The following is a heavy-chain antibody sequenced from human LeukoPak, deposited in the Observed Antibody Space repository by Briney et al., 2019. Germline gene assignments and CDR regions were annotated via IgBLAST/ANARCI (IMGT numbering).Heavy chain of an antibody. CDR3: ARNSGSGSITDY. CDR1: GYTFTGYY. J-gene: IGHJ4*02. D-gene: IGHD1-26*01. Sequence: ASVKVSCKASGYTFTGYYMHWVRQAPGQGLEWMGWINPNSGGTNYAQKFQGRVTMTRDTSISTAYMELSRLISDDTAVYYCARNSGSGSITDYWGQGTLVTVSS. V-gene: IGHV1-2*02. CDR2: INPNSGGT.